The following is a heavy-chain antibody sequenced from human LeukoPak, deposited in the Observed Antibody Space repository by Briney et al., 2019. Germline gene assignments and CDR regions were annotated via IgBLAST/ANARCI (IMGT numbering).Heavy chain of an antibody. CDR1: GFTFNSYA. Sequence: GGSLRLSCAASGFTFNSYAMHWIRQAPGKGLEWVAVMSYDGLNQYYADSVKGRFTISRDNSKNSLYLQMNSLRAEDTAVYYCARDWSSKFPYYYGMDVWGQGTTVTVSS. CDR3: ARDWSSKFPYYYGMDV. V-gene: IGHV3-30-3*01. CDR2: MSYDGLNQ. D-gene: IGHD4-11*01. J-gene: IGHJ6*02.